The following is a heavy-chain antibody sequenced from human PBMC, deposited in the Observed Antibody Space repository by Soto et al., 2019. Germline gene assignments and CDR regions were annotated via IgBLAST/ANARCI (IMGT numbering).Heavy chain of an antibody. D-gene: IGHD6-13*01. Sequence: GGSLRLSCAASGFTFSSYAMSWVRQAPGKGLEWVSAISGSGGSTYYADSVKGRFTISRDNSKNTLYLQMNSLRAEDTAVYYCAKDLGLLAAAPGRWFDPWGQGTLVTVSS. V-gene: IGHV3-23*01. CDR2: ISGSGGST. CDR3: AKDLGLLAAAPGRWFDP. CDR1: GFTFSSYA. J-gene: IGHJ5*02.